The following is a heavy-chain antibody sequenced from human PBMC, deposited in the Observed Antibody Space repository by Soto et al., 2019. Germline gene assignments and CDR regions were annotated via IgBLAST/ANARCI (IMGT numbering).Heavy chain of an antibody. D-gene: IGHD2-2*01. J-gene: IGHJ6*03. CDR2: IPNSGST. V-gene: IGHV4-59*01. Sequence: QVQLQESGPGLVKPSETLSLTCTVSGASISSYHWSWIRQPPGKGLEWIGNIPNSGSTNYNPSLKSRVTISVDTSKNHFSLKLTSVTAADTAVYHCAREIGYCTTTSCHAGPLYYYMDVWGKGTTVTVSS. CDR1: GASISSYH. CDR3: AREIGYCTTTSCHAGPLYYYMDV.